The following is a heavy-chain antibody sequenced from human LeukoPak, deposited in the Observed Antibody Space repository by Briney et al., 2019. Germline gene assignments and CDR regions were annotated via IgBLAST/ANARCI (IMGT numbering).Heavy chain of an antibody. Sequence: GGSLRLSCAASGFTFSSYSMNWVRQAPGKGLGWVSSISSSSSYIYYADSVKGRFTISRDNAKNSLYLQMNSLGAEDTAVYYCARLGGNEWFGEFSTYYYYYYMDVWGKGTTVTVSS. J-gene: IGHJ6*03. CDR1: GFTFSSYS. V-gene: IGHV3-21*01. CDR2: ISSSSSYI. CDR3: ARLGGNEWFGEFSTYYYYYYMDV. D-gene: IGHD3-10*01.